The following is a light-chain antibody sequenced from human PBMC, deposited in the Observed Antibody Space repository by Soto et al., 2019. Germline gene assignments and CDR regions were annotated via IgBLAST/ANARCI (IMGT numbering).Light chain of an antibody. V-gene: IGKV3-15*01. J-gene: IGKJ1*01. CDR2: AAS. Sequence: EIAMTQSPATLSVSPGERATLSCRASQSVSPNLAWYQQKPGQAPRLLIYAASTRATGIPARFSGSGSGTEFTLTINSLQSEDFAVYYCQQYNNWPRTFGQGTKVDI. CDR1: QSVSPN. CDR3: QQYNNWPRT.